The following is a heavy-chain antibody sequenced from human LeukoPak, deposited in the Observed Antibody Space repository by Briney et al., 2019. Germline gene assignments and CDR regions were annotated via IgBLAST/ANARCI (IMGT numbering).Heavy chain of an antibody. CDR3: GREFTFGGVLYY. V-gene: IGHV4-59*01. Sequence: SETLSLTCTVSGGSISSYYWSWIRQPPGKGLEWIRYIYYSGSTNYNPSLTSRVTISVDTSKNQFSPKLSSVTAADTAVYYSGREFTFGGVLYYWSQGTLVTVSS. J-gene: IGHJ4*02. CDR2: IYYSGST. D-gene: IGHD3-16*01. CDR1: GGSISSYY.